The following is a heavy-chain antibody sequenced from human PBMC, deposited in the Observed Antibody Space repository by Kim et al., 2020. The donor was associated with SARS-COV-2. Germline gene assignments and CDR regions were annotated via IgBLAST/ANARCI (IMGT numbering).Heavy chain of an antibody. Sequence: RSSPSFHGQVTISADKSISTAYLQWSSLKASDTAMYYCARHRVIAAAGDYWGQGTLVTVSS. CDR3: ARHRVIAAAGDY. J-gene: IGHJ4*02. D-gene: IGHD6-13*01. V-gene: IGHV5-51*01.